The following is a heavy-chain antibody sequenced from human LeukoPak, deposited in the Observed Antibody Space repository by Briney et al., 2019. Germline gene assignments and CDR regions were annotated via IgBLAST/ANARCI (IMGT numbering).Heavy chain of an antibody. D-gene: IGHD3-16*02. CDR2: LGGSDADS. V-gene: IGHV3-23*01. Sequence: GGSLRLSCAASGFTFNSFAMNWVRQAPGQGLEWVSSLGGSDADSHYADFVKGRFTISRDNSKNTLHLQMNSLRAEDTAVYYCAKSLGVGGSIRYKGFDQWGQGTLVTVSS. CDR3: AKSLGVGGSIRYKGFDQ. J-gene: IGHJ4*02. CDR1: GFTFNSFA.